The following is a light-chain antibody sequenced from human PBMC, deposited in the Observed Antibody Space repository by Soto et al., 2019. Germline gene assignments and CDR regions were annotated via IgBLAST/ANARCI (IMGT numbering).Light chain of an antibody. J-gene: IGLJ2*01. Sequence: QSVLTQPPSVSGAPGQRVTISCTGSSSNIGAGYDVHWYQQLPGTAPKLLIYGNNNRPSGVPDRFSGSKSGTSPSLAITGLQAEYEADYYCQSYDSSLSGVVFGGGTKLTVL. V-gene: IGLV1-40*01. CDR3: QSYDSSLSGVV. CDR1: SSNIGAGYD. CDR2: GNN.